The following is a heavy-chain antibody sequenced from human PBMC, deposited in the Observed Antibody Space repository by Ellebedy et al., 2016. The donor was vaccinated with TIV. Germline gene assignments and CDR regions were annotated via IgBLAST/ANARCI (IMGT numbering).Heavy chain of an antibody. Sequence: GESLRLSCAASGFTFSRYWMSWVRQAPGKGLEWVANIKQDGSEKYYVDSVKGRFTFSRDNAKNSLYLQMNSLRAEDTAVYYCARDVSGTTWGQYYNYMDVWGKGTTVTVSS. CDR2: IKQDGSEK. V-gene: IGHV3-7*01. J-gene: IGHJ6*03. CDR3: ARDVSGTTWGQYYNYMDV. CDR1: GFTFSRYW. D-gene: IGHD7-27*01.